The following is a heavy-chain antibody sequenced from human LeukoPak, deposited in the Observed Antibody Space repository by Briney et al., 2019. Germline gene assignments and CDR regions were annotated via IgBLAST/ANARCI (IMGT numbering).Heavy chain of an antibody. Sequence: GGSLRLSCAASGFAFSTYGMHWVRRAPGKGLEWVAVISYDGSNKNYADSVKGRLTISRDNSKNTLYLQMNSLRVEDTAAYFCAKVRSSRYPYYYYMDVWGKGTTVTVSS. CDR3: AKVRSSRYPYYYYMDV. V-gene: IGHV3-30*18. CDR2: ISYDGSNK. D-gene: IGHD6-13*01. CDR1: GFAFSTYG. J-gene: IGHJ6*03.